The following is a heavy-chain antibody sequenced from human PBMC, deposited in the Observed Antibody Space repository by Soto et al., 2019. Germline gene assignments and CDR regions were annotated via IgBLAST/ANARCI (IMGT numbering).Heavy chain of an antibody. CDR2: IYSNGDT. D-gene: IGHD6-6*01. Sequence: PSETLSLTCSVSSDSMNSGGYYWSWIRQHPGKGLEWIGYIYSNGDTYYNPSLKSRVTISVDTSKNQFSLNLTSVTAADTAVYYCARRGGSSSGYYYHAMDVWGQGTTVTVSS. CDR3: ARRGGSSSGYYYHAMDV. V-gene: IGHV4-31*03. CDR1: SDSMNSGGYY. J-gene: IGHJ6*02.